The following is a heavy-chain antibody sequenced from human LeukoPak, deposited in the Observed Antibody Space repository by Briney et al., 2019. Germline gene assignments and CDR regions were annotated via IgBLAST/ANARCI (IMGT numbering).Heavy chain of an antibody. CDR3: ARGDSGKWNLKRGFDY. CDR1: GLSVGNNY. CDR2: IYSGGST. J-gene: IGHJ4*02. D-gene: IGHD1-26*01. Sequence: PRGSPRLSRAASGLSVGNNYWSWVRPAPGKGLGWGSIIYSGGSTEYADSVKGRFTISRDNSENTVYLQMNSLRVEDTAVYYCARGDSGKWNLKRGFDYWGQGTLVTISS. V-gene: IGHV3-53*01.